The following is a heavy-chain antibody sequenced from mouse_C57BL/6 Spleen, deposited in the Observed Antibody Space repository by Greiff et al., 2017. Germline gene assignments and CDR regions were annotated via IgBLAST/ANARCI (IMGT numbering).Heavy chain of an antibody. V-gene: IGHV2-2*01. CDR1: GFSLTSYG. CDR3: ARNYGNYERVFFDY. D-gene: IGHD2-1*01. CDR2: IWSGGST. Sequence: VQLQQSGPGLVQPSQSLSITCTVSGFSLTSYGVHWVRQSPGKGLEWLGVIWSGGSTDYNAAFISRLSISKDNSKSQVFIKMNSLQADDTAIYYCARNYGNYERVFFDYWGQGTTLTVSS. J-gene: IGHJ2*01.